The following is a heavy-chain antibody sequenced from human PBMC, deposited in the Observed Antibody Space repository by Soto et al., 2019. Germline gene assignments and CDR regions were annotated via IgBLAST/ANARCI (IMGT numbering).Heavy chain of an antibody. CDR3: AGYDSSVYKYYFDY. CDR2: INHSGST. Sequence: PSETLSLTCAGYGGSFSGYYWSWIRQPPGKGLEWIGEINHSGSTNYNPSLKSRVTISVDTSKNQFSLKLSSVTAADTAVYYCAGYDSSVYKYYFDYWGQGTLVTVSS. V-gene: IGHV4-34*01. D-gene: IGHD3-22*01. J-gene: IGHJ4*02. CDR1: GGSFSGYY.